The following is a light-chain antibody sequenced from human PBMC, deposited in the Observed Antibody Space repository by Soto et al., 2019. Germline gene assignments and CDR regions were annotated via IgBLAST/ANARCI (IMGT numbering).Light chain of an antibody. Sequence: EIVLTQSPGTLSLSPGERATLSCRASQTFSNSFLSWFQQIPGQAPRLLIYGASSRATGIPDRFSGSGSGTDFTLTISRLEPEDFAVYYCQQSGSSPPITFGQGKRLAIK. V-gene: IGKV3-20*01. CDR3: QQSGSSPPIT. CDR2: GAS. J-gene: IGKJ5*01. CDR1: QTFSNSF.